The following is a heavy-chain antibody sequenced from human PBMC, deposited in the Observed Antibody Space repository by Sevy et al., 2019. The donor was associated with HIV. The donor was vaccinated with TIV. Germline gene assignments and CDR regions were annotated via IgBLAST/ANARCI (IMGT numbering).Heavy chain of an antibody. CDR2: IWFDGSNT. D-gene: IGHD6-13*01. Sequence: GGSLRLSCAASGFTFSTYGMHWVHQAPGKGLEWVAVIWFDGSNTYYADSVKGRFTISRDIAKNTLHLQMNSLRVEDTAVYYCARGWYRSSSYLNYGMDVWGQGTTVTVSS. CDR3: ARGWYRSSSYLNYGMDV. J-gene: IGHJ6*02. V-gene: IGHV3-33*01. CDR1: GFTFSTYG.